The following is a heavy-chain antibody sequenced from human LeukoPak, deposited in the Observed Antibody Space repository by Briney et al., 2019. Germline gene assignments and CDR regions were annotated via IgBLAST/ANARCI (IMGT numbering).Heavy chain of an antibody. V-gene: IGHV3-48*02. CDR3: ARNGASGSCSGSSCPLDH. D-gene: IGHD2-15*01. CDR2: IISGSNTI. CDR1: GFIFSTYS. Sequence: PGGSLRLSCSASGFIFSTYSMTWVRQAPGRGLEWVAYIISGSNTIHYADSVKGRFTVSRDNVKNLLYLQVNSLRDDDTATYYCARNGASGSCSGSSCPLDHWGQGTLVTVSS. J-gene: IGHJ4*02.